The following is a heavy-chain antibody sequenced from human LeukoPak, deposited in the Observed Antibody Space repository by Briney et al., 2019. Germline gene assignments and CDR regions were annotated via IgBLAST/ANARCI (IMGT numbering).Heavy chain of an antibody. CDR3: ARDPLDIVVVPAAIPGNSCFDP. D-gene: IGHD2-2*02. CDR1: GCTFSSYA. CDR2: IIPIIGTA. V-gene: IGHV1-69*01. Sequence: SAKVSCKASGCTFSSYAISWVRQAPGQGLEWMGGIIPIIGTANYAQKFQGRVTITADASTSTAYMELSRLRSEDAAVNYFARDPLDIVVVPAAIPGNSCFDPWGQKTLDSVPS. J-gene: IGHJ5*02.